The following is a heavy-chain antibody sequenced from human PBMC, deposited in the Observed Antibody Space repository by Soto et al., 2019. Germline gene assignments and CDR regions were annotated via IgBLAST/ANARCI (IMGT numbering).Heavy chain of an antibody. CDR1: GDSISSANNY. CDR3: ARGRGYSYGLDP. CDR2: ISYSGTT. Sequence: QVQLQESGPGLVKPSQTLSLTCTVSGDSISSANNYWSWIRQPPGEGLEWIGFISYSGTTSYSPSLKSPLAISLDTSKNQFSLSLTSVTAADTAVYYCARGRGYSYGLDPWGQGTLVTVSS. V-gene: IGHV4-30-4*01. J-gene: IGHJ5*02. D-gene: IGHD5-12*01.